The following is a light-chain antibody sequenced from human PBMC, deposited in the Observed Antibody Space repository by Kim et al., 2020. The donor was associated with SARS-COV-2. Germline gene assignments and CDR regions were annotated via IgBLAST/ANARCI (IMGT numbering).Light chain of an antibody. Sequence: PRETARFTCSGDALPIQYAYWDQQKPGQTPILVIYKDTERPSEIPERFSGASAGTTVTLTISGVQAEEEADYYCQSADSSRTYRVFGGGTKLTVL. CDR3: QSADSSRTYRV. J-gene: IGLJ3*02. CDR1: ALPIQY. V-gene: IGLV3-25*01. CDR2: KDT.